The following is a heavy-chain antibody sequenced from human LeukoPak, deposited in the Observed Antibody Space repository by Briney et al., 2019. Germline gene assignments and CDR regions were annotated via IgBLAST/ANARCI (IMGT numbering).Heavy chain of an antibody. D-gene: IGHD6-19*01. CDR3: ARGRSGWLLMDV. CDR1: GFTFSNYE. CDR2: ISSSGSTI. V-gene: IGHV3-48*03. Sequence: GGSLRLSCAASGFTFSNYEMHWVRQAPGKGLEWVSYISSSGSTIYYADSVKGRFTISRDNAKNSLYLQMNSLRAEDTAVYYCARGRSGWLLMDVWGKGTTVTVSS. J-gene: IGHJ6*04.